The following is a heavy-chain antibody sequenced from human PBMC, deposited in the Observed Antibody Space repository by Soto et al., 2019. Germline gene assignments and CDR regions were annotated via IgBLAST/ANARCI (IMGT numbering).Heavy chain of an antibody. CDR3: ARRGKDGVWGGAFDM. CDR2: IYPGDSDS. Sequence: GESLKISCEGSGFTFSAYWVAWVRQRPGKGLEWMGNIYPGDSDSKYSPSFEGQVTFSVDKLSSTAYLQWSSLQASDTAIYYCARRGKDGVWGGAFDMWGQGTLGNVSS. V-gene: IGHV5-51*01. D-gene: IGHD3-16*01. J-gene: IGHJ3*02. CDR1: GFTFSAYW.